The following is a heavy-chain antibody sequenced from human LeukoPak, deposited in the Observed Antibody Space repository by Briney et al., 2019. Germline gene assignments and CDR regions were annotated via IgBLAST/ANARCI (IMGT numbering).Heavy chain of an antibody. D-gene: IGHD3-22*01. CDR3: ARVGDTSDYFYYLDY. V-gene: IGHV4-59*01. Sequence: PSETLSLTCAVSGASINGYYWSWIRQPPGEGLEWIGYIHHSGSTNYNPSLKSRVTMSVDKSKTQFSLKVTSVSAADTAMYYCARVGDTSDYFYYLDYWGQESWSLSP. CDR2: IHHSGST. J-gene: IGHJ4*01. CDR1: GASINGYY.